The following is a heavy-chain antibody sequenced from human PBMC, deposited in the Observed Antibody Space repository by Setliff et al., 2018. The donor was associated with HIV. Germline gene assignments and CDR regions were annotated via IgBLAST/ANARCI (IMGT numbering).Heavy chain of an antibody. CDR2: TSDDGSNK. D-gene: IGHD3-10*01. V-gene: IGHV3-30*03. CDR3: ASDYYASGSYGH. Sequence: PGGSLRLSCAASEFTFSSYGMHWVRQAPGKGLEWVATTSDDGSNKYYADSVKGRFTISRDNSRNTLYLHMNSLRPEDTAVYYCASDYYASGSYGHWGRGTQVTVSS. CDR1: EFTFSSYG. J-gene: IGHJ4*02.